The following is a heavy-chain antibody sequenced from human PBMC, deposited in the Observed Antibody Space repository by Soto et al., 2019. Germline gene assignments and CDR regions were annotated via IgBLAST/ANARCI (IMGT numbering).Heavy chain of an antibody. Sequence: QVQLQESGPGLVKPSGTLSLTCAVSGGSISSSNWWSWVRQPPGKGLEWIGEIDHSGSTNYHPSLKSRVTLSVDKSKNQFSLKLSSVTAADTAVYYCARGPGTTTHFDYWGQGTLVTVSS. CDR3: ARGPGTTTHFDY. CDR2: IDHSGST. J-gene: IGHJ4*02. V-gene: IGHV4-4*02. D-gene: IGHD1-7*01. CDR1: GGSISSSNW.